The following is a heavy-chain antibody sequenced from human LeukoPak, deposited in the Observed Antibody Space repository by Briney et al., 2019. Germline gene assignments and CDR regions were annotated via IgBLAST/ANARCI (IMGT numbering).Heavy chain of an antibody. Sequence: GESLKISCKASGYSFTSHWIGWVRQMPGKGLEWMGIIYPGDSDTTYSPSFQGQVTISADKSITTAYLQWSSLKASDTAMYYCARPIAVAGVYYFDSWGQGTLVTVSS. CDR2: IYPGDSDT. V-gene: IGHV5-51*01. CDR3: ARPIAVAGVYYFDS. D-gene: IGHD6-19*01. CDR1: GYSFTSHW. J-gene: IGHJ4*02.